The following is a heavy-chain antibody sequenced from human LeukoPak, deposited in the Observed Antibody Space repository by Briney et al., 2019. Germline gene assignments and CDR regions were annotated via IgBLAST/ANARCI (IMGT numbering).Heavy chain of an antibody. CDR1: GFTFSDYY. J-gene: IGHJ3*02. V-gene: IGHV3-11*04. CDR3: ARDMVRGVTSHAFDI. CDR2: ISSSGSTI. D-gene: IGHD3-10*01. Sequence: GGSLRLSCAASGFTFSDYYMSWIRQAPGKGLEWVSYISSSGSTIYYADSVKGRFTISRDDAKNSLYLQMNSLRAEDTAVYYCARDMVRGVTSHAFDIWGQGTMVTVSS.